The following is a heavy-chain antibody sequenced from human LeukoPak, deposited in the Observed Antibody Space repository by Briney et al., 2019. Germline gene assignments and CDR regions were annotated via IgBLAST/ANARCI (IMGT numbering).Heavy chain of an antibody. CDR3: ARGYCSGGSCYLVN. V-gene: IGHV1-2*02. J-gene: IGHJ4*02. Sequence: ASVKVSCKASGYTFTGYYMHWVRQAPGQGLEWMGWINPNSGGTNYAQKFQGRVTMTRDATISTAYMALSRLRSDDTAVYYCARGYCSGGSCYLVNWGQRALVTVSS. CDR2: INPNSGGT. D-gene: IGHD2-15*01. CDR1: GYTFTGYY.